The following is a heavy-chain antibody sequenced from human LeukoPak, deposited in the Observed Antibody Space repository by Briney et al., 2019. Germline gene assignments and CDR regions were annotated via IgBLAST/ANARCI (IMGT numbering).Heavy chain of an antibody. V-gene: IGHV5-51*01. CDR3: ARLFEYSSSWDWYLDL. D-gene: IGHD6-13*01. J-gene: IGHJ2*01. CDR2: IYPGDYDT. CDR1: GYSFANYW. Sequence: GESLKISCKGSGYSFANYWIGWVRQMPGKGLEWVGIIYPGDYDTRYSPFLQGQLTISADKPNSTVYLQWSRLKASDTAMYYCARLFEYSSSWDWYLDLWVRGSQVAVCS.